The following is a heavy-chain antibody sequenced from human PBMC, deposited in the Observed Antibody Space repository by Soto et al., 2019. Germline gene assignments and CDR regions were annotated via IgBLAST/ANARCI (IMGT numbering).Heavy chain of an antibody. J-gene: IGHJ6*02. D-gene: IGHD6-6*01. CDR3: EKARSSSHYYYYGMDV. Sequence: EVHLLESGGGLVQHGGSLRLSCAASGFTFSSYSMSWVRQSPGKWLEWVSAISGSGGSTYYADSVEGRFTISRDSSKNTQYLQMNILRTEETAVYYCEKARSSSHYYYYGMDVGGQGTTVTVSS. V-gene: IGHV3-23*01. CDR2: ISGSGGST. CDR1: GFTFSSYS.